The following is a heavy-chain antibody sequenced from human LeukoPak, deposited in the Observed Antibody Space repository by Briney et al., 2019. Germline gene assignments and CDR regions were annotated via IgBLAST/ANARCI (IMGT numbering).Heavy chain of an antibody. CDR2: ISSSSSYI. Sequence: PGGSLRLSCAASGFTFSSYSMNWVRQAPGKGPEWVSSISSSSSYIYYADSVKGRFTISRDNAKNSLYLQMNSLRAEDTAVYYCARDPSQLELLISDYWGQGTLVTVSS. J-gene: IGHJ4*02. CDR1: GFTFSSYS. CDR3: ARDPSQLELLISDY. D-gene: IGHD1-7*01. V-gene: IGHV3-21*01.